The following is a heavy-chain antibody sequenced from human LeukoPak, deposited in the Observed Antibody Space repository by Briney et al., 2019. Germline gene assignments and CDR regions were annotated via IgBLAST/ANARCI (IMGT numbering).Heavy chain of an antibody. CDR2: IIPIFGTA. CDR3: ARDGDAGTDDY. D-gene: IGHD7-27*01. J-gene: IGHJ4*02. Sequence: GASVKVSCKASGGTFSSYAISWVRQAPGQGLEWMGRIIPIFGTANYAQKFQGRVTIITDESTSTAYMELSSLRSEDTAVYYCARDGDAGTDDYWGQGTLVTVSS. CDR1: GGTFSSYA. V-gene: IGHV1-69*05.